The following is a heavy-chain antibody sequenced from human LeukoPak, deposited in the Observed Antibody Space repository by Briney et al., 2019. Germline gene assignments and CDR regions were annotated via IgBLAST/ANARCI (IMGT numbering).Heavy chain of an antibody. D-gene: IGHD3-22*01. V-gene: IGHV1-2*02. Sequence: ASVKVSCKASGYTFTGYYMHWVRQAPGQGLEWTGWINPNSGGTNYAQKFQGRVTMTRDTSISTAYMELSRLRSDDTAVYYCARSDYDSSGYGGPWGQGTLVTVSS. CDR3: ARSDYDSSGYGGP. J-gene: IGHJ5*02. CDR1: GYTFTGYY. CDR2: INPNSGGT.